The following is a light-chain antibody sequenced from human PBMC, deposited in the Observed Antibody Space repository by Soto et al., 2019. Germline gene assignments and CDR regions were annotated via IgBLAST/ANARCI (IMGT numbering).Light chain of an antibody. CDR2: DVS. Sequence: QSALTQPASVSGSPGQSITISCTGTSSDVGGYNYVSWYQQHPGKAPKLMIYDVSRRPSGVSNRFSGSKSGNTAFLTISGLQAEDEADYYCRSYTSSSTLLYVFGTGTKLTVL. CDR3: RSYTSSSTLLYV. CDR1: SSDVGGYNY. V-gene: IGLV2-14*01. J-gene: IGLJ1*01.